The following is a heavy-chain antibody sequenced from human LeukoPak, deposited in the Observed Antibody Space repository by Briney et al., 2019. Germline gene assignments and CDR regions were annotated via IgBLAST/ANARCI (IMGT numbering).Heavy chain of an antibody. CDR1: GGSISSYY. CDR3: ARHSYIDVLRYFDWAIDY. V-gene: IGHV4-59*08. J-gene: IGHJ4*02. D-gene: IGHD3-9*01. CDR2: IYYSGST. Sequence: SETLSLTCTVSGGSISSYYWSWIRQPPGKGLEWIGYIYYSGSTNYNPSLKSRVTISVDTSKNQFSLKLSSVTAADTAVYYCARHSYIDVLRYFDWAIDYWGQGTLVTVSS.